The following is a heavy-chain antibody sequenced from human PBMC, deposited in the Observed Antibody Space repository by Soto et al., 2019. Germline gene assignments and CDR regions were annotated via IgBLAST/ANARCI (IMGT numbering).Heavy chain of an antibody. J-gene: IGHJ6*02. CDR3: AREGRGSTSIYYFYGLDF. CDR2: IIPIFGTA. D-gene: IGHD2-2*01. CDR1: GGTFSSYA. V-gene: IGHV1-69*01. Sequence: QVQLVQSGAEVKKPGSSVKLSCKASGGTFSSYAISWVRQAPGQGLEWMGGIIPIFGTAIYAQRFQGRVTVTADESSSTADIELSSLMSADTAVYYSAREGRGSTSIYYFYGLDFWGLGTRVTVSS.